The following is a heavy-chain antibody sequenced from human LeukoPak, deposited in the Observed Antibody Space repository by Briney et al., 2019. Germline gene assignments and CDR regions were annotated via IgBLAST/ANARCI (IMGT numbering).Heavy chain of an antibody. J-gene: IGHJ3*02. D-gene: IGHD3-22*01. CDR1: GASISSYY. V-gene: IGHV4-59*01. Sequence: PSGTLSLTCSVSGASISSYYWSWIRQPPGKGLEWIGYIYYSGSTNYNPSLKSRVTISVDTSKNQFSLKLSSVTAADTAVYYCARGSYDSSGYPHDAFDIWGQGTMVTVSS. CDR3: ARGSYDSSGYPHDAFDI. CDR2: IYYSGST.